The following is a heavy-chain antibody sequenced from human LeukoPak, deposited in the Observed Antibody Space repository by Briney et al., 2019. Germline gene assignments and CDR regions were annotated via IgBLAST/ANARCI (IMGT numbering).Heavy chain of an antibody. V-gene: IGHV4-59*08. CDR2: ICCSGST. CDR1: GGSISNYY. J-gene: IGHJ3*02. CDR3: ARHWLTDPFDI. D-gene: IGHD6-19*01. Sequence: SETLSLTCTVSGGSISNYYWSWIRQPPGKGLEWIGYICCSGSTIYNPSLKSRVTISVDTSKNQFSLKLSSVTAADTAVYYCARHWLTDPFDIWGQGTMVTVSS.